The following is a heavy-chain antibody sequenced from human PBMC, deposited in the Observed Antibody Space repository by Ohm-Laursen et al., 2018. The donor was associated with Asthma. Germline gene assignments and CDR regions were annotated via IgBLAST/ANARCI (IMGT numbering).Heavy chain of an antibody. CDR3: ARVGYSYGPDY. J-gene: IGHJ4*02. CDR1: GGSISSYY. CDR2: IYYSGST. Sequence: SDTLSLTCTVSGGSISSYYWSWIRQPPGKGLEWIGYIYYSGSTNYNPSLKSRVTISVDTSKNQFSLQLSSVTAADTAVYYCARVGYSYGPDYWGQGTLVTVSS. V-gene: IGHV4-59*08. D-gene: IGHD5-18*01.